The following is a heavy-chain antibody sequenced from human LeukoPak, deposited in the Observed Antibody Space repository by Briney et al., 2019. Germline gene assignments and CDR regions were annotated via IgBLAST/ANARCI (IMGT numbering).Heavy chain of an antibody. V-gene: IGHV4-59*01. CDR1: GGSISSGY. CDR2: LSHSGST. J-gene: IGHJ4*02. Sequence: SETLSLTCTVSGGSISSGYRCWIRQSPGKGLEWLGYLSHSGSTGYNPSLQSRATISGDTSKNQFSLKLSSVTAADTAVYYCASVSSLTDIDYWGQGTLVTV. CDR3: ASVSSLTDIDY.